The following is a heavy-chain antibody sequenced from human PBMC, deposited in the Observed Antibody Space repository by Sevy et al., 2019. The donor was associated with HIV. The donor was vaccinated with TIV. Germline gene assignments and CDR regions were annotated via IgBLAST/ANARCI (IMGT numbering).Heavy chain of an antibody. CDR2: IYYSGST. J-gene: IGHJ4*02. V-gene: IGHV4-31*03. D-gene: IGHD3-9*01. CDR1: GGSISSGGYY. Sequence: SETLSLTCTVSGGSISSGGYYWSWIRQHPEKGLEWIGYIYYSGSTYYNPSLKSRVTISVDTSKNQFSLKLSSVTAADTAVYYCARTYYDILTGYYRLGHFDYWGQGTLVTVSS. CDR3: ARTYYDILTGYYRLGHFDY.